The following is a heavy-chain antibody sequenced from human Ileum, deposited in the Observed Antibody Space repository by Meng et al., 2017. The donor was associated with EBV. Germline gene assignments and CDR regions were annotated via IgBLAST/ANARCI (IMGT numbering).Heavy chain of an antibody. CDR3: VYSSSFH. CDR2: ISSTGSTT. Sequence: VEVGASGGGLDKPGGSLRISCAASGFTFRNYYMNWIRQAPGKGLEWVSFISSTGSTTYYADSVKGRFTVSRDNAKNSLFLQMHSLRAEDTAVYYCVYSSSFHWGQRTLVTVSS. CDR1: GFTFRNYY. J-gene: IGHJ4*02. V-gene: IGHV3-11*01. D-gene: IGHD6-13*01.